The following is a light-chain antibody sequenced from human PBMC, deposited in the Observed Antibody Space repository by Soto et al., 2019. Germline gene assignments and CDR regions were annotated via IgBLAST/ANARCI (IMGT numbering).Light chain of an antibody. V-gene: IGKV3-15*01. CDR3: QQYNNWPPVT. CDR2: GAS. J-gene: IGKJ4*01. CDR1: QSVSSN. Sequence: EIVMTQSPATLSVSPGERATLSCRASQSVSSNLAWYQQKPGQAPRLLIYGASTRATGIPARFSGSGSGTAFTLTISSLQSADFAVYYCQQYNNWPPVTFGGGTKVEIK.